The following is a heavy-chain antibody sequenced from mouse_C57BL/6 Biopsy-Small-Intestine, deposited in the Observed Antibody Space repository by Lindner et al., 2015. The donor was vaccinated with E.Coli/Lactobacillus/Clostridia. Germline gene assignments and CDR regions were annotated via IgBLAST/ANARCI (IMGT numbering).Heavy chain of an antibody. V-gene: IGHV3-8*01. CDR3: ARGRYYGSSYRYAMDY. CDR1: GHSITSDY. CDR2: ISYSGST. J-gene: IGHJ4*01. D-gene: IGHD1-1*01. Sequence: VQLQESGPGLAKPSQTLSLTCSVTGHSITSDYWNWIRKFPGNKLEYMGYISYSGSTYYNPSLKSRISITRDTSKNQFYLQLNSVTTEDTATYYCARGRYYGSSYRYAMDYWGQGTSVTVSS.